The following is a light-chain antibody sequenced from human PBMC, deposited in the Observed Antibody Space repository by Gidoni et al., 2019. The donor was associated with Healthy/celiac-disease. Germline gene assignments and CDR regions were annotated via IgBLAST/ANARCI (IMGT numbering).Light chain of an antibody. Sequence: EIVLTLSPATLSVSPGERATLSCRASQSVSSNLAWYQQKPGQAPRLLIYHASTRATGIPARFSGSGSGTDFTLTISSLQSEDFAVYYCQQYSNWIQFGQGTKVEIK. CDR3: QQYSNWIQ. CDR2: HAS. V-gene: IGKV3-15*01. J-gene: IGKJ1*01. CDR1: QSVSSN.